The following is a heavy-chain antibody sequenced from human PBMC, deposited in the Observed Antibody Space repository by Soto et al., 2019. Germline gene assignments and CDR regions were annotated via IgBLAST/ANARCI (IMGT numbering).Heavy chain of an antibody. CDR1: GGTFSSYA. CDR2: IIPIFGTA. D-gene: IGHD6-13*01. Sequence: QVQLVQSGAEVKKPGSSVKVSCKASGGTFSSYATSWVRQAPGQGIEWMEGIIPIFGTANYAQKFQGRVTITADESTSTAYLELSSLRSEDTAVYYCARVYELGYSSSRNYYYGMNVWGQGTTVTVSS. CDR3: ARVYELGYSSSRNYYYGMNV. J-gene: IGHJ6*02. V-gene: IGHV1-69*01.